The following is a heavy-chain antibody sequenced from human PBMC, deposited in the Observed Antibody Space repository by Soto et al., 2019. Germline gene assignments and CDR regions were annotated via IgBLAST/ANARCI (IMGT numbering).Heavy chain of an antibody. Sequence: XAVKVACKASGYTFTSYGIIWVRQAPGQGLEWMGWISAYNGNTNYAQKLQGRVTMTTDTSTSTAYMELRSLRSDDTAVYYCAREGYYGSGTYLRFDYYYGMDVWGQGTTVSVSS. D-gene: IGHD3-10*01. J-gene: IGHJ6*02. CDR2: ISAYNGNT. CDR3: AREGYYGSGTYLRFDYYYGMDV. CDR1: GYTFTSYG. V-gene: IGHV1-18*01.